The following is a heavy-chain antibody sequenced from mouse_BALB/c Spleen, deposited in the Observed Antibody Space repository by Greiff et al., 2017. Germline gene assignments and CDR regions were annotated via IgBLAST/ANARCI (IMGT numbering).Heavy chain of an antibody. D-gene: IGHD1-1*01. CDR1: GFSLTSYG. J-gene: IGHJ3*01. V-gene: IGHV2-9*02. CDR3: ARDSHYYGSSYGFAY. Sequence: QVQLKESGPGLVAPSQSLSITCTVSGFSLTSYGVHWVRQPPGKGLEWLGVIWAGGSTNYNSALMSRLSISKDNSKSQVFLKMNSLQTDDTAMYYCARDSHYYGSSYGFAYWGQGTLVTVSA. CDR2: IWAGGST.